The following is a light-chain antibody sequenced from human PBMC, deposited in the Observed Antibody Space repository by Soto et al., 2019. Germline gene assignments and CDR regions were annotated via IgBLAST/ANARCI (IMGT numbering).Light chain of an antibody. Sequence: DIQMTQSPSTLSGSVGDRVTITCRASQTISSWLAWYQQKPGKAPKLLIYKASTLKSGVPSRFSGSGSGTESTLAISSLQPDDVAPYYCQHYNSYSEAFGQGTKVELK. CDR2: KAS. CDR3: QHYNSYSEA. J-gene: IGKJ1*01. V-gene: IGKV1-5*03. CDR1: QTISSW.